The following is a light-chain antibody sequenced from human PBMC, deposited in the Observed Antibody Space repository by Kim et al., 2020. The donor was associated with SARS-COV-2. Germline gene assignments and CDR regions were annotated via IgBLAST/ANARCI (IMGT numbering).Light chain of an antibody. J-gene: IGLJ1*01. CDR3: NSRDSSGNHYV. V-gene: IGLV3-19*01. CDR2: GKN. Sequence: AGGGRQKPGQAPVLVIYGKNNRPSGIPDRFSGSSSGNTASLTITGAQAEDEADYYCNSRDSSGNHYVFGTGTKVTVL.